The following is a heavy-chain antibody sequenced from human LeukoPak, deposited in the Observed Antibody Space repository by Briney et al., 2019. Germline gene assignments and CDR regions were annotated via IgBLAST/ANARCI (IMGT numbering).Heavy chain of an antibody. V-gene: IGHV3-21*01. Sequence: GGSLRLSCAASGFTFSSYSMNWVRQAPGKGLEWVSSISSSSSYIYYADSVKGRFTISRDNVKNSLYLQMNSLRAEDTAVYYCARGSTSFSWSWFDPWGQGTLVTVSS. CDR1: GFTFSSYS. J-gene: IGHJ5*02. D-gene: IGHD2-2*01. CDR2: ISSSSSYI. CDR3: ARGSTSFSWSWFDP.